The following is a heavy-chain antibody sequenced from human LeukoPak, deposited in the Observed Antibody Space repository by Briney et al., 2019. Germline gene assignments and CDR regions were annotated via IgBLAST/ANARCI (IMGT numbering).Heavy chain of an antibody. J-gene: IGHJ3*02. CDR1: RYIFTGYY. V-gene: IGHV1-2*02. Sequence: ASVKVSCKASRYIFTGYYMHWVRQAPGQGLVWMGWLNPNSGGTNYAQKFQGRVTMTRDTSISTAYMELSRLRSDDTAVYYCARDWGTSYDAFDIWGQGTMVTVSS. CDR2: LNPNSGGT. CDR3: ARDWGTSYDAFDI. D-gene: IGHD1-14*01.